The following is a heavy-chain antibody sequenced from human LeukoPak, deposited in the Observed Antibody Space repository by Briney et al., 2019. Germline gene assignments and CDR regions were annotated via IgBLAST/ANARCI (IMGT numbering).Heavy chain of an antibody. V-gene: IGHV5-51*01. CDR1: GYSFTSFW. J-gene: IGHJ4*02. D-gene: IGHD6-19*01. CDR3: ARHPTVSSGPDY. CDR2: VFPGNSET. Sequence: GESLKISCEGFGYSFTSFWIGWVRQMPGKGLEWMGIVFPGNSETRYSPSFEGQVTISADKSINTAYLQWSSLKASDTAIYYCARHPTVSSGPDYWGQGTLVPVSS.